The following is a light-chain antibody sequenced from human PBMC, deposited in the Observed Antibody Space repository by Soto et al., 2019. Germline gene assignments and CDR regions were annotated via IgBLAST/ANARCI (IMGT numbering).Light chain of an antibody. J-gene: IGKJ4*01. Sequence: IVFTQSPATLSLSPGERATLSCRASQSVSSYLAWYQQKPGQAPRLLIYDASSRATGIPDRFSGGGSGTDFTLTISRLEPEDFAVYYCQQFSSYPLTFGGGTKVDIK. CDR1: QSVSSY. V-gene: IGKV3-11*01. CDR2: DAS. CDR3: QQFSSYPLT.